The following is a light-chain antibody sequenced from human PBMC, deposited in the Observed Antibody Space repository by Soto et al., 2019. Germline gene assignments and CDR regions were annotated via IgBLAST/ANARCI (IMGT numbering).Light chain of an antibody. Sequence: QSALTQPASVSGSPGQSITISCAGTMRDVGAYNLVSWYQQHPGRAPQLLIYEVRKRPSGISFRVSGSKSGNTASLTISGLHAEDEADYYCSSYTSKSSLIFGGGPKLTVL. V-gene: IGLV2-14*01. J-gene: IGLJ2*01. CDR2: EVR. CDR1: MRDVGAYNL. CDR3: SSYTSKSSLI.